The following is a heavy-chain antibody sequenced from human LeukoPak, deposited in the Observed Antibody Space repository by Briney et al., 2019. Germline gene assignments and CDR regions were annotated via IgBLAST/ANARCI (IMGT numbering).Heavy chain of an antibody. CDR2: INPNSGGT. CDR3: ARIPMVRGVIGFYYYGMDV. J-gene: IGHJ6*02. V-gene: IGHV1-2*02. Sequence: GASVKVSCKASGYTFTGYYMHWVRQAPGQGLEWMGWINPNSGGTNYAQKFQGRVTMTRDTSISTAYMELSRLGSDDTAVYYCARIPMVRGVIGFYYYGMDVWGQGTTVTVSS. D-gene: IGHD3-10*01. CDR1: GYTFTGYY.